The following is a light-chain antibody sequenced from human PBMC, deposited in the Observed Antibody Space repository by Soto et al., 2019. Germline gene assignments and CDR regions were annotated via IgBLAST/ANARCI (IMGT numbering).Light chain of an antibody. CDR1: QSVSSSY. V-gene: IGKV3-20*01. J-gene: IGKJ1*01. Sequence: DIVLPQPPGTLSLSQGERATLSCRARQSVSSSYLAWYQQKPGEAPRLLIYGTSSRATAIPDRFSGSGSGTDFTCTIGRLEPEEFAVYSCQRYGSSSWTLGRRTKVDIK. CDR3: QRYGSSSWT. CDR2: GTS.